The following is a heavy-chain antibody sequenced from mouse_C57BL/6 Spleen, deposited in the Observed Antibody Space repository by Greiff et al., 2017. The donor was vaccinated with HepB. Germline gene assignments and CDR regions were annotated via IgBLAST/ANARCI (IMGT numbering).Heavy chain of an antibody. V-gene: IGHV3-6*01. CDR2: ISYDGSK. CDR3: ARDGGFPYYFGY. CDR1: GYSITSGYY. J-gene: IGHJ2*01. Sequence: EVQLQQSGPGLVKPSQSLSLTCSVTGYSITSGYYWNWIRQFPGNKLEWMDYISYDGSKNYNPSLKNRISITRDTSKNQFFLKLNSVAAEDTATYYCARDGGFPYYFGYWGQGTTRAVSS.